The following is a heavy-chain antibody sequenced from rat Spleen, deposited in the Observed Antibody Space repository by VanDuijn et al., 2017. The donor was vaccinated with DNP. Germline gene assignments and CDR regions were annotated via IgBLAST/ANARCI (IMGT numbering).Heavy chain of an antibody. Sequence: EVQLVESGGGLVQPGNSLKLSCTASGFTFSDYAMAWVRQSPKKGLEWVATITNSGDGSYYSDSVKGRFSISRENAKSTLYLQVNSLRSEDTATYFCTTGDYPGIGFAYWGQGTLVTVSS. CDR2: ITNSGDGS. CDR1: GFTFSDYA. J-gene: IGHJ3*01. CDR3: TTGDYPGIGFAY. V-gene: IGHV5S10*01. D-gene: IGHD1-4*01.